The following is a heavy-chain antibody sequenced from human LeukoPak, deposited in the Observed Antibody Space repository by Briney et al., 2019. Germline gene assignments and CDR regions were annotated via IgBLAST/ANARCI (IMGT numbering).Heavy chain of an antibody. CDR3: ARGTTVTTNWFDP. CDR1: GGSFSGYY. V-gene: IGHV4-34*01. J-gene: IGHJ5*02. Sequence: SETLSLTCAVYGGSFSGYYWSWIRQPPGKGLEWIGEINHSGSTYYNPSLKSRVTISVDRSKNQFSLKLSSVTAADTAVYYCARGTTVTTNWFDPWGQGTLVTVSS. D-gene: IGHD4-17*01. CDR2: INHSGST.